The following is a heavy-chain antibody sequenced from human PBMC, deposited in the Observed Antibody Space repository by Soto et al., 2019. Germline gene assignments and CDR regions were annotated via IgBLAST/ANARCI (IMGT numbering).Heavy chain of an antibody. J-gene: IGHJ6*02. CDR3: AREGFESWAPKEGYAGYYYYGMDV. CDR2: IYYSGST. D-gene: IGHD3-16*01. V-gene: IGHV4-59*01. Sequence: SETLSLTCTVPGGSISSYYWSWIRQPPGKGLEWIGYIYYSGSTNYNPSLKSRVTISVDTSKNQFSLKLSSVTAADTAVYYCAREGFESWAPKEGYAGYYYYGMDVWGQGTTVTVSS. CDR1: GGSISSYY.